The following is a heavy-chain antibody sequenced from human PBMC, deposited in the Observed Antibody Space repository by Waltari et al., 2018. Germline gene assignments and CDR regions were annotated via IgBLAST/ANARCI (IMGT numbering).Heavy chain of an antibody. V-gene: IGHV4-38-2*01. CDR3: ARLSALSGYDYIWGSLGFDY. CDR2: IYHSGST. J-gene: IGHJ4*02. CDR1: GYSISSGYY. Sequence: QVQLQESGPGLVKPSETLSLTCAVSGYSISSGYYWGWIRQPPGKGLEWIGSIYHSGSTCYNPSLKSRVTISVDTSKNQFSLKLSSVTAADTAVYYCARLSALSGYDYIWGSLGFDYWGQGTLVTVSS. D-gene: IGHD3-16*01.